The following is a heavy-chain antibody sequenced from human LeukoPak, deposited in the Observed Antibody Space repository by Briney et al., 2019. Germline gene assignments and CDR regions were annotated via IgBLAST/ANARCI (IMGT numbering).Heavy chain of an antibody. CDR1: GFTFDDYA. D-gene: IGHD1-26*01. Sequence: GGSLRLSCAASGFTFDDYAMHWVRQAPGKGLEWVSSISSSSSHIYYADSVKGRFTISRDNAKNSLYLQMNSLRAEDTAVYYCALLVGATLDFDYWGQGTLVTVSS. J-gene: IGHJ4*02. CDR2: ISSSSSHI. V-gene: IGHV3-21*01. CDR3: ALLVGATLDFDY.